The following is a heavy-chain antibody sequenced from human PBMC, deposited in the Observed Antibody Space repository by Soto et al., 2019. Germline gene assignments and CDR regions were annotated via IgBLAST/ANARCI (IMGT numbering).Heavy chain of an antibody. D-gene: IGHD2-21*02. CDR2: IIPIFNTA. CDR1: GGSFSSYA. Sequence: SVKVSCKASGGSFSSYAISWLRQAPGQGLEWMGGIIPIFNTANYAQKFLRRVTITADKSTSTVYMQLSSLRSDDTAVYYCARGGGEMTAPSPYIYWGQGTLVTVSS. J-gene: IGHJ4*02. V-gene: IGHV1-69*06. CDR3: ARGGGEMTAPSPYIY.